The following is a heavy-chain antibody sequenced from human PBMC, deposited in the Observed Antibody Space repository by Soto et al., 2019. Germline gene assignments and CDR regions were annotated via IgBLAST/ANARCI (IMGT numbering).Heavy chain of an antibody. CDR2: ITPSSGST. J-gene: IGHJ4*02. V-gene: IGHV1-46*01. CDR3: ARAVWTKTAPIDY. D-gene: IGHD2-21*02. Sequence: QVQLVQSGAEVKNPGASVKVSCKASGYTFTTYYMHWLRQARGQGLEWMGIITPSSGSTRYEQKFQDRVTMTRDTSTSTVYMELSSLRSEATAVYYCARAVWTKTAPIDYWGQGTLVTVSS. CDR1: GYTFTTYY.